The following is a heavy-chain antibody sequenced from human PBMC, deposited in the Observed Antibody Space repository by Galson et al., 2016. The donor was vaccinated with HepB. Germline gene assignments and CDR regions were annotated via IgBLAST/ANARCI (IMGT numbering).Heavy chain of an antibody. CDR1: GFTLSDYY. D-gene: IGHD2-2*01. J-gene: IGHJ6*03. V-gene: IGHV3-23*01. CDR3: AKAERPAAFFKWRNYYYMDV. CDR2: ISGIGGGT. Sequence: SLRLSCAASGFTLSDYYMDWVRQAPGKGLDWVSSISGIGGGTSYAGSVKGRFTISRDISKNTLYLQMNSLRVDDTAVYYCAKAERPAAFFKWRNYYYMDVWGKGTTVIVSS.